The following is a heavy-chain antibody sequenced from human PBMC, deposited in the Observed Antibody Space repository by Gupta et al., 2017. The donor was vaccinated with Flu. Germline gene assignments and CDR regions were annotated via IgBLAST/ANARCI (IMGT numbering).Heavy chain of an antibody. Sequence: QVQLVDSGGGVVQPGKSLRLSCAASGFTFSTYGLYWVRQAPGKGLEWVAVVSHDGGQNNYADSVKGRFTISRENAKGTLYLEMNSLRSEDTALYYCAKDRVRRSSGYGMDLWGLGTTVTVSS. V-gene: IGHV3-30*18. CDR2: VSHDGGQN. J-gene: IGHJ6*02. CDR1: GFTFSTYG. CDR3: AKDRVRRSSGYGMDL. D-gene: IGHD2-2*01.